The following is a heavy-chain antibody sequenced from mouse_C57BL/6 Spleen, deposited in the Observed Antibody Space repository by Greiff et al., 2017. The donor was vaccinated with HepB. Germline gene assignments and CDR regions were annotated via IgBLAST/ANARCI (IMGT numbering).Heavy chain of an antibody. CDR1: GFSLTSYG. V-gene: IGHV2-6-1*01. CDR3: ARQRGYYSNSYYAMDY. CDR2: IWSDGST. J-gene: IGHJ4*01. D-gene: IGHD2-5*01. Sequence: VKLQESGPGLVAPSQSLSITCTVSGFSLTSYGVHWVRQPPGKGLEWLVVIWSDGSTTYNSALKSRLSISKDNSKSQVFLKMNSLQSDDTAMYYCARQRGYYSNSYYAMDYWGQGTSVTVSS.